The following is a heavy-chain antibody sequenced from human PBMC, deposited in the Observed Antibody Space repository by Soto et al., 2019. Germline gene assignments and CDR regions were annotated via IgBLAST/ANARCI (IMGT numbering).Heavy chain of an antibody. CDR2: ISGSGANT. V-gene: IGHV3-23*01. Sequence: EVQLLESGGGLVQPGGSQRLSCAASGFTFSGYAMTWVRQAPGKGLEWVSSISGSGANTYYADSVKGRFTISRDNSKNTLSLQMTSLRADDTAVYYCAKSPDFYYDGMDVCGHGTTVTVSS. J-gene: IGHJ6*02. CDR1: GFTFSGYA. CDR3: AKSPDFYYDGMDV.